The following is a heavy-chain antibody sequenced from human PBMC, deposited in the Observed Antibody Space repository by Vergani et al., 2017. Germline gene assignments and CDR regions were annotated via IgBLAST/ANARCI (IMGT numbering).Heavy chain of an antibody. CDR3: VRGVKYYYGMDV. Sequence: QLQLQESGPGLVKPSETLSLTCTVSGSSISSSSYYWGWIRQPPGKVLEWIGSIYYSGSTYYNPSLKSRVTISVDTSKNQFSLKLSSVTAADTAVYYSVRGVKYYYGMDVWGQGTTVTVSS. D-gene: IGHD3-10*01. CDR1: GSSISSSSYY. CDR2: IYYSGST. J-gene: IGHJ6*02. V-gene: IGHV4-39*01.